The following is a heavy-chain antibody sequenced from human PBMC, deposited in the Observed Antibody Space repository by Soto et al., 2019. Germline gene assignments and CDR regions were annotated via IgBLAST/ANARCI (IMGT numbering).Heavy chain of an antibody. CDR1: GFIFSTYA. CDR3: AHPRGYGVFDAVDI. CDR2: ISNSGDSA. J-gene: IGHJ3*02. Sequence: LRLSCAASGFIFSTYAMNWVRQAPGKGLEWVSAISNSGDSAYYAESVRGRFTISRDNSINTLYLQMRSLRPEDTAVYYCAHPRGYGVFDAVDIWGQGTMVTVSS. V-gene: IGHV3-23*01. D-gene: IGHD4-17*01.